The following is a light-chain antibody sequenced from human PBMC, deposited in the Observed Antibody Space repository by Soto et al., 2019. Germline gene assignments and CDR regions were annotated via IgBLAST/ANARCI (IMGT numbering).Light chain of an antibody. J-gene: IGLJ2*01. CDR1: SSNIGAGYD. CDR2: GNR. Sequence: QSVLTQPPSVSGAPGQRVTISCTGSSSNIGAGYDVHWYQQLPGTAPKLLIYGNRYRPSGVPDRFSGSQSGTSASLAITGLQAEDEADYYCQSYDSSLSGSVFGGGTKVTVL. CDR3: QSYDSSLSGSV. V-gene: IGLV1-40*01.